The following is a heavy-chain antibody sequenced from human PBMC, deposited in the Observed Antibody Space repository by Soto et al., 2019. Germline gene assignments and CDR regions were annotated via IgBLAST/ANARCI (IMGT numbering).Heavy chain of an antibody. Sequence: PGGSLRLSCAASGFTFSSYAMSWVRQAPGEGLEWVSGITGRGGSTYYADSVKGRFTISRDNSKNTLYLQMNTLRAEDTAVYYCARRYGPAFDIWGQGTMVTVSS. D-gene: IGHD3-10*01. V-gene: IGHV3-23*01. CDR3: ARRYGPAFDI. CDR1: GFTFSSYA. CDR2: ITGRGGST. J-gene: IGHJ3*02.